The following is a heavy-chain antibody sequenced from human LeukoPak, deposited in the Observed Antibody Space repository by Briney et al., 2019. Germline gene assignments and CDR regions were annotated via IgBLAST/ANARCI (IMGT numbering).Heavy chain of an antibody. CDR3: ARRIPASVVWFDP. D-gene: IGHD2-2*01. V-gene: IGHV1-2*02. Sequence: GASVKVSCKASGYTFTGYYMHWVRQAPGQGLKWMGWINPNSGGTNYAQKFQGRVTMTRDTSISTAYMELSRLRSDDTAVYYCARRIPASVVWFDPWGQGTLVTVSS. CDR2: INPNSGGT. CDR1: GYTFTGYY. J-gene: IGHJ5*02.